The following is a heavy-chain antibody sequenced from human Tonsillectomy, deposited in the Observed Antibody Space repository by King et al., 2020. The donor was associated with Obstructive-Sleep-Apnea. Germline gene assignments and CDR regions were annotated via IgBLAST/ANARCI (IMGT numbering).Heavy chain of an antibody. Sequence: VQLQESGPGLVKPSQTLSLTCTVSGASISSGGYHWSWIRQHPGKGLEWIGYIYYSGRTYYNPSLKSRVTISVDTSQNEFSLKLSSATAADTAEYYCARLPGGNYGMDVWGQGTTVTV. CDR2: IYYSGRT. CDR1: GASISSGGYH. D-gene: IGHD3-16*01. J-gene: IGHJ6*02. V-gene: IGHV4-31*03. CDR3: ARLPGGNYGMDV.